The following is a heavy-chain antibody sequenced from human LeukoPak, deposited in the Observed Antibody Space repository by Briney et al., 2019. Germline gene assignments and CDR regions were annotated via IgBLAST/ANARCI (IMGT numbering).Heavy chain of an antibody. D-gene: IGHD3-16*01. J-gene: IGHJ3*02. CDR1: GFNFRRYG. CDR2: IRYDGSNT. Sequence: GGSLRLSCAASGFNFRRYGMHWVRQAPGKGLEWMAVIRYDGSNTYYGDSVKGRFSISRDNSKSTLYLQMNSLSAEDTAVYYCAKGMGDWNPLYGFDTWGHGTKVTVSS. V-gene: IGHV3-30*02. CDR3: AKGMGDWNPLYGFDT.